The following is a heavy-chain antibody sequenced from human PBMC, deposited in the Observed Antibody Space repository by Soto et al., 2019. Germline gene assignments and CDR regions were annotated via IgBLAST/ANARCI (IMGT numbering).Heavy chain of an antibody. CDR2: ISYDGSNT. D-gene: IGHD4-4*01. CDR3: AKSDYSDPYFDY. CDR1: GFTFSNYG. Sequence: GGSLRLSCAASGFTFSNYGFNWVRQAPGKGLEWLAVISYDGSNTYYADSVKGRSTISRDNSKNRVYLQMNSLRPEDTAVYYWAKSDYSDPYFDYWGQGTLVTVSS. J-gene: IGHJ4*02. V-gene: IGHV3-30*18.